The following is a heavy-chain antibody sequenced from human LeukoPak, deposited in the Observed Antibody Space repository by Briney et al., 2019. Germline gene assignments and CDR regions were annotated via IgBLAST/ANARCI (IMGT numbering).Heavy chain of an antibody. D-gene: IGHD5-18*01. V-gene: IGHV3-7*01. CDR2: IKEDGSKK. J-gene: IGHJ4*02. CDR1: GFTFSNYW. CDR3: ARDRWGYSYGGD. Sequence: GGSLRLSCAASGFTFSNYWMSWVRQAPGRGLEWVANIKEDGSKKYYVDSVKGRFTISRDNGKNSLYLQMNSLRAEDTAVYFCARDRWGYSYGGDWGQGTLVTVSS.